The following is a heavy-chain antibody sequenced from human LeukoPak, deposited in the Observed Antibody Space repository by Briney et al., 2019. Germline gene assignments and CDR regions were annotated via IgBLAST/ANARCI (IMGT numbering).Heavy chain of an antibody. D-gene: IGHD4-23*01. Sequence: PSGTLTLTCAAYGGSFSGYYWRWIRQPPGKGLEWIGQINHSGSTNYNPSLMSRVTMSGDMFKNQFFLLLISLTAAYTAVNYCARGGGGMDIWGKGTTVTISS. CDR2: INHSGST. CDR3: ARGGGGMDI. V-gene: IGHV4-34*01. J-gene: IGHJ6*04. CDR1: GGSFSGYY.